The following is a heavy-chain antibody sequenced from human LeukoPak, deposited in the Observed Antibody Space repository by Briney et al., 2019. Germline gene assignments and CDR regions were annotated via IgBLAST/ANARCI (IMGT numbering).Heavy chain of an antibody. D-gene: IGHD3-3*01. J-gene: IGHJ6*03. CDR2: ISSSSSTI. CDR1: GFTFSSYS. Sequence: GGSLRLSCAASGFTFSSYSMNWVRQAPGKGLEWVSYISSSSSTIYYADSVKGRFTISRDNAKNSLYLQMNSLRAEDTAVYYCARGNFWSEDYYYYMDVWGKGTTVTV. CDR3: ARGNFWSEDYYYYMDV. V-gene: IGHV3-48*04.